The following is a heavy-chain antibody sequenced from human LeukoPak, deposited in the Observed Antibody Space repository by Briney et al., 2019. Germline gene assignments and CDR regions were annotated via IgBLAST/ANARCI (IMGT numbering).Heavy chain of an antibody. Sequence: GESLEISCKGSGYSFTNYWTAWVRQMPGKGLEWMGIIYPGDSDTRYSPSFQGQVTVSADKSISTAYLQWSSLKASDTAMYYCARRGESIPVLSPWGQGTLVTVSS. D-gene: IGHD6-6*01. J-gene: IGHJ5*02. CDR1: GYSFTNYW. CDR3: ARRGESIPVLSP. V-gene: IGHV5-51*01. CDR2: IYPGDSDT.